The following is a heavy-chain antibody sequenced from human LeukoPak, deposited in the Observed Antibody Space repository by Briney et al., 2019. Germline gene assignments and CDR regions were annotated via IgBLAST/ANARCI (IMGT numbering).Heavy chain of an antibody. CDR1: GFTFSNYA. D-gene: IGHD2-2*01. CDR3: ARDSISVAVGAFVF. V-gene: IGHV3-64*01. J-gene: IGHJ3*01. Sequence: GGAQRLSCASSGFTFSNYAMRWVHQPPGKGLEYVSVISSNWDSTYYANSVKGRFTISRDNSKTTLHLQRGRLTADAMVVYYCARDSISVAVGAFVFWGQGRMVIVSS. CDR2: ISSNWDST.